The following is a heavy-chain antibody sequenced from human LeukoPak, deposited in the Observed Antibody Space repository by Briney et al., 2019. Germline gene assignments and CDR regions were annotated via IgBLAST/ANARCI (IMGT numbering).Heavy chain of an antibody. CDR3: ARDMQGAGLFDY. V-gene: IGHV3-66*01. CDR2: IHSGGST. J-gene: IGHJ4*02. Sequence: PGGSLRLSCAASGFTVSSNYMSWVRQAPGKGLEWVSVIHSGGSTYYADSVKGRFTISRDNSKNTLYLQMNSLRAEDTAVYYCARDMQGAGLFDYWGQGTLVTVSS. D-gene: IGHD3/OR15-3a*01. CDR1: GFTVSSNY.